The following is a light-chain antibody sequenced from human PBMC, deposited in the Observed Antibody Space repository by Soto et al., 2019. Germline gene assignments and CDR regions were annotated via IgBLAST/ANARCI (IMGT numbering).Light chain of an antibody. CDR2: GNS. CDR1: SSNIRAGYD. CDR3: QSYDSSLSGVV. Sequence: QSVLTQPPSVSGAPGQRVTISCTGSSSNIRAGYDVHWYQQLPGTAPKLLIYGNSNRPSGVPDRFSGSKSGTSASLAITGLQAEDEADYYCQSYDSSLSGVVFGGGTKLIVL. V-gene: IGLV1-40*01. J-gene: IGLJ2*01.